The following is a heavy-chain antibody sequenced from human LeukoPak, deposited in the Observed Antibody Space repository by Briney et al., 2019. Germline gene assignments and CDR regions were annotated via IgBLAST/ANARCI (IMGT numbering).Heavy chain of an antibody. Sequence: WASVKVSCKVSRCTLTELSLHWVRQAPGKGLEWMGGFDPEDGETIYAQKFQGRVTMTEDTSTDTAYMELSSLRSEDTAVYYCATQNATGVSGSYYNVYFDYWGQGTLVTVSS. J-gene: IGHJ4*02. D-gene: IGHD3-10*01. CDR1: RCTLTELS. CDR2: FDPEDGET. V-gene: IGHV1-24*01. CDR3: ATQNATGVSGSYYNVYFDY.